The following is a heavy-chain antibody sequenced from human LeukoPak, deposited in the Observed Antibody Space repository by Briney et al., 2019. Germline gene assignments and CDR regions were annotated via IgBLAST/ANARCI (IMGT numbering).Heavy chain of an antibody. CDR3: AKALTGRYYFDY. V-gene: IGHV3-23*01. J-gene: IGHJ4*02. CDR2: ISGSGGST. Sequence: GGSLRLPCAASGFTFSSYGMSWVRQAPGKGLEWVSAISGSGGSTYYADSVKGRFTISRDNSKNTLDLQMNSLRDEDTAVYYCAKALTGRYYFDYWGQGTLVTVSS. CDR1: GFTFSSYG. D-gene: IGHD3-9*01.